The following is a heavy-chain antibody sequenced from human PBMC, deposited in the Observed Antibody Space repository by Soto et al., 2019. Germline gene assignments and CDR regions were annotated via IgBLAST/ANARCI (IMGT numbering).Heavy chain of an antibody. CDR2: IYPGDSDT. V-gene: IGHV5-51*01. Sequence: ESLTISFTGSGYSFTSYWIAWVRQMPGKGLEWMSIIYPGDSDTRYSPSFQGQVTISADKSISTAYLQWSSLKTSDSAMYYCASTIITGTPGGFDVWGQGTKVTVYS. CDR1: GYSFTSYW. CDR3: ASTIITGTPGGFDV. D-gene: IGHD1-7*01. J-gene: IGHJ6*02.